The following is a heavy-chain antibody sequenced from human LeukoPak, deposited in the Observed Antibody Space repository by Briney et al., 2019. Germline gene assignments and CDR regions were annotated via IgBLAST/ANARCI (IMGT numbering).Heavy chain of an antibody. Sequence: SVKVSCKASGGTFSSYAISWVRQAPGQGLEWMGGIIPIFGTANYAQKFQGRVTITADKSTSTAYMELSSLRSEDTAVYYCARTAYSGSPGGAFDIWGQGTMVTVSS. V-gene: IGHV1-69*06. J-gene: IGHJ3*02. CDR2: IIPIFGTA. CDR3: ARTAYSGSPGGAFDI. CDR1: GGTFSSYA. D-gene: IGHD1-26*01.